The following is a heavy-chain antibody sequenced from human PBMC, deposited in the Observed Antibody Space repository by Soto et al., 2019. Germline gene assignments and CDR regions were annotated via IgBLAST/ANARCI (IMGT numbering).Heavy chain of an antibody. CDR1: GFIFSSFV. D-gene: IGHD1-26*01. CDR3: AREGLSGSQPEFDN. CDR2: IRNDGSNT. J-gene: IGHJ4*02. Sequence: QVQLVESGGGVVQPGRSLRLSCVVSGFIFSSFVMHWVRQAPGKGMEWVGFIRNDGSNTAYGDSVKGRFTIARDNSKDTLYLHMTSMRDEDTAVYYFAREGLSGSQPEFDNWGQGTLVTVSS. V-gene: IGHV3-33*01.